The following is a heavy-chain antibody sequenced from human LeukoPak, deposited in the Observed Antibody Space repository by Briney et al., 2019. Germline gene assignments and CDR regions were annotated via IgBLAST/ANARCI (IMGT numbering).Heavy chain of an antibody. J-gene: IGHJ4*02. D-gene: IGHD5-24*01. Sequence: GGSLRLSCAASGFTFSNAWMSWVRQAPGKGLEWVGRIQSKADGGAADYAAPVKGKFTISRDDPKNTVYLQMNSLKTEDTAVYYCVTDYLQGEMATIRVNYWGQGTLATVSS. CDR1: GFTFSNAW. CDR2: IQSKADGGAA. CDR3: VTDYLQGEMATIRVNY. V-gene: IGHV3-15*01.